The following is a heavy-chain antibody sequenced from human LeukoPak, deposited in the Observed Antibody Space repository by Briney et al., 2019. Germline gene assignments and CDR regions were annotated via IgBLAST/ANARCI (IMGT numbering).Heavy chain of an antibody. CDR3: ARDLHGSRGEFDY. J-gene: IGHJ4*02. CDR1: GDSVTSGI. D-gene: IGHD3-16*01. CDR2: TYHWSKWFN. Sequence: NPSQTLSLTCAISGDSVTSGIWNWIRQSPSRGFEWLGRTYHWSKWFNDYAVSVESRMTINADTSRNQFSLQLNSVTPEDTAVYYCARDLHGSRGEFDYWGQGTLVTVSS. V-gene: IGHV6-1*01.